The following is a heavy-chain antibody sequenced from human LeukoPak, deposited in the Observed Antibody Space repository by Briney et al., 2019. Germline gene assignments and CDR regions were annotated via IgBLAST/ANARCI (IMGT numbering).Heavy chain of an antibody. J-gene: IGHJ4*02. CDR3: AKVRSSTKWYFDY. Sequence: GGSLRLSCAASGFTFSSYAMSWVRQAPGKGLEWVSAITGSGDNTYYADSVKGRFTISRDNSKNTLYLQMNSLRAEDSAVYYCAKVRSSTKWYFDYWGQGTLVTVSS. CDR2: ITGSGDNT. V-gene: IGHV3-23*01. D-gene: IGHD4-17*01. CDR1: GFTFSSYA.